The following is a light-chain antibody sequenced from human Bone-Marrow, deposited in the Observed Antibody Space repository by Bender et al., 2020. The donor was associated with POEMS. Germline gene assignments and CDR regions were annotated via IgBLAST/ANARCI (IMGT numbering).Light chain of an antibody. Sequence: QSVLTQPPSVSGSPGQSVTISCTGTSSDVGDSTHVSWYQQPLGTAPKLMIFEVNNRPSGVPDRFSGSKSGNTASLTISGLQAEDEADYYCCSYADGTTFVFGTGTTVTVL. J-gene: IGLJ1*01. CDR1: SSDVGDSTH. V-gene: IGLV2-18*02. CDR2: EVN. CDR3: CSYADGTTFV.